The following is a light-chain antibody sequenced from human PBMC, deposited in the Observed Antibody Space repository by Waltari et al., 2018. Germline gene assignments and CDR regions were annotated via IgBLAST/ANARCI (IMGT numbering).Light chain of an antibody. CDR3: GTWDSSLSAGV. Sequence: QSVLTQPPSVSAAPGPKVTISCSGSSSNIGNNYVYWYQQLPGTAPKLLIYENNKRPSGIPDRFSGSKSGTSATLGITGLQTGDEADYYCGTWDSSLSAGVFGGGTKLTVL. CDR1: SSNIGNNY. CDR2: ENN. V-gene: IGLV1-51*02. J-gene: IGLJ3*02.